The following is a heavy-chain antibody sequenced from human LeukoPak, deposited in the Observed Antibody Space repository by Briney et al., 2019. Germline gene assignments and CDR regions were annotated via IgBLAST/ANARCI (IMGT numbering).Heavy chain of an antibody. CDR2: IKQDGSEE. CDR3: ATLVVNGCNNKFSQE. J-gene: IGHJ1*01. CDR1: GFTFSSYR. Sequence: GGSLRLSCGASGFTFSSYRMTWVRQAPGKGLEWVANIKQDGSEETYVDSVKGRFIISRDNAKKSLYLQMNSLRAEDTAVYYCATLVVNGCNNKFSQEWGQGTLVTVSS. D-gene: IGHD2-8*02. V-gene: IGHV3-7*01.